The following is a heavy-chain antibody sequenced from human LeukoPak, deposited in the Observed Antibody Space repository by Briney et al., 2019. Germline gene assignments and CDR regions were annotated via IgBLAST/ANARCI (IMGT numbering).Heavy chain of an antibody. V-gene: IGHV3-48*01. CDR1: GFTFSHYS. Sequence: GGSLRLSCAASGFTFSHYSMSWVRQAPGKGLEWISYIGFTGGTTYYADSVQGRFTISRDDVKNSLYLQMNNLRVDDTAVYYCARVGDYYDSSGDWGQGIMVTVSS. CDR2: IGFTGGTT. D-gene: IGHD3-22*01. CDR3: ARVGDYYDSSGD. J-gene: IGHJ3*01.